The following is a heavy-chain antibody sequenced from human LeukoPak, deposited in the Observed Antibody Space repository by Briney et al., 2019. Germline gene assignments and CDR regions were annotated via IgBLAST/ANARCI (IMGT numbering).Heavy chain of an antibody. CDR2: IYYSGST. CDR1: GGSISSGGYY. V-gene: IGHV4-61*08. CDR3: ARDGIEQFSGWYAFDI. Sequence: PSQTLSLTCTVSGGSISSGGYYWSWIRQPPGKGLEWIGYIYYSGSTNYNPSLKSRVTISVDTSKNQFSLKLSSVTAADTAVYYCARDGIEQFSGWYAFDIWGQGTMVTVSS. J-gene: IGHJ3*02. D-gene: IGHD6-19*01.